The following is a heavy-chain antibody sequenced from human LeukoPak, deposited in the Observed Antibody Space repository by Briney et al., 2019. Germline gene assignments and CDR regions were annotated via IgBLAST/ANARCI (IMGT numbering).Heavy chain of an antibody. D-gene: IGHD3-10*01. J-gene: IGHJ4*02. CDR3: ARDSVLLWFGDLPYYFDI. V-gene: IGHV3-30*03. CDR2: ISYDGSNK. Sequence: GGSLRLSCAASGFTFSSYGMHWVRQAPGKGLEWVAVISYDGSNKYYADSVKGRFTISRDNSKNTLYLQMSSLRAEDTAVYYCARDSVLLWFGDLPYYFDIWGQGTLVTVSS. CDR1: GFTFSSYG.